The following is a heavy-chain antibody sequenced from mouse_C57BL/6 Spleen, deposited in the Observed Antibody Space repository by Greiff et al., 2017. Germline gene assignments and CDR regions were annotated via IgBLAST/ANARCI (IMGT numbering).Heavy chain of an antibody. CDR1: GYTFTDHT. D-gene: IGHD2-3*01. Sequence: VQLQQSDAELVKPGASVKISCKVSGYTFTDHTIHWMKQRPEQGLEWIGYVYPRDGSTKYNEKFKGKATLTADKSSITAYMELNSLTSEDSAVYVCAREGGLLRMDNAMDYWGQGTSVTVSS. CDR3: AREGGLLRMDNAMDY. V-gene: IGHV1-78*01. J-gene: IGHJ4*01. CDR2: VYPRDGST.